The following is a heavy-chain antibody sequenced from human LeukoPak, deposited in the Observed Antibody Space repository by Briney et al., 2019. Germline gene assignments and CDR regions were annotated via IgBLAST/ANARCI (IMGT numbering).Heavy chain of an antibody. CDR1: GGSISNYY. CDR2: IHYSGST. CDR3: ARGYAYGPNYYFDY. J-gene: IGHJ4*02. Sequence: TETLSLTCSVSGGSISNYYWSWIRQPPGKGLEYIGYIHYSGSTDYNPSLKSRVTISIDTSKNHFSLRLSSVTAADTASYYCARGYAYGPNYYFDYWGQGTLVTVSS. V-gene: IGHV4-59*01. D-gene: IGHD5-18*01.